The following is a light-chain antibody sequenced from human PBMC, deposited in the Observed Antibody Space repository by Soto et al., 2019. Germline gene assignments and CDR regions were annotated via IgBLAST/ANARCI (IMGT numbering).Light chain of an antibody. Sequence: DIQMTQSPSTLSGSVGDRVTITCRASQTISSWLAWYQQKPGKAPKLLIYKASTLKSGVPSRFSGSGSGTEFPLPTRSLQPDDFATYYCQHYNSYSEAFGQGTKVELK. V-gene: IGKV1-5*03. CDR2: KAS. CDR3: QHYNSYSEA. CDR1: QTISSW. J-gene: IGKJ1*01.